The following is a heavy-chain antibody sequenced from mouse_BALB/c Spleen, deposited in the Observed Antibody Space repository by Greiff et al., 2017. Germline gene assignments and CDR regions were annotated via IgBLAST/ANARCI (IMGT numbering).Heavy chain of an antibody. J-gene: IGHJ3*01. Sequence: VQLKESGGGLVKPGGSLKLSCAASGFTFSDYYMYWVRQTPEKRLEWVATISDGGSYTYYPDTVTGRFTISRDNAKNTLYLEMSSLRSEDTAMYYCARDDFQGFAYWGQGTLVTVSA. D-gene: IGHD2-13*01. V-gene: IGHV5-4*02. CDR1: GFTFSDYY. CDR3: ARDDFQGFAY. CDR2: ISDGGSYT.